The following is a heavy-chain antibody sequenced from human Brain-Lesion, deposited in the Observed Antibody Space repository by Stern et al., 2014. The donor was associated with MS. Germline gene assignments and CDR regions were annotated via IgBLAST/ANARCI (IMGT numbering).Heavy chain of an antibody. J-gene: IGHJ4*02. CDR3: ARGGAVTTSDYYLDY. V-gene: IGHV3-30*01. Sequence: VQLVESGGGVVQPGRSLRLSCAASGFTFSYHAMPWVRQAPGQGLEWVALISYDGSDKNDADSVKGRFTISRDNSRNTLYLQMNSLRVDDTAVYYCARGGAVTTSDYYLDYWGQGSLVPVSS. CDR1: GFTFSYHA. CDR2: ISYDGSDK. D-gene: IGHD4-17*01.